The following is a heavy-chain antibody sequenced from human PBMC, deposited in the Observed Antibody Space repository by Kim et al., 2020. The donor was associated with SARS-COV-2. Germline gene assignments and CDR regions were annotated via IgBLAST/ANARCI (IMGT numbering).Heavy chain of an antibody. CDR3: ARSTAQLFDY. CDR2: IYPGDSET. V-gene: IGHV5-51*01. CDR1: GYSFANYW. J-gene: IGHJ4*02. Sequence: GESLKISCKGSGYSFANYWIAWVRQMPGKGLEWMGIIYPGDSETRYSPSFQGQVTISADKSISTAYLQWSSLKASDTAMYYCARSTAQLFDYWGQGTLVTVSS. D-gene: IGHD2-2*01.